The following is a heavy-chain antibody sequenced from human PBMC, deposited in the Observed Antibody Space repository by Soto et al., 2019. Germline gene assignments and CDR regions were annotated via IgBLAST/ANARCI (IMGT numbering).Heavy chain of an antibody. CDR2: IYYSGST. Sequence: QLQLQESGPGLVKPSETLSLTCTVSGGSISSSSYYWGWIRQPPGKGLEWIGSIYYSGSTYYNPSLKSRVTTSVDTSKNKFSLKLSSVTAADTAVYYCATAALYSSGWYFRARGSWYFDLWGRGTLVTVSS. V-gene: IGHV4-39*01. CDR1: GGSISSSSYY. J-gene: IGHJ2*01. D-gene: IGHD6-19*01. CDR3: ATAALYSSGWYFRARGSWYFDL.